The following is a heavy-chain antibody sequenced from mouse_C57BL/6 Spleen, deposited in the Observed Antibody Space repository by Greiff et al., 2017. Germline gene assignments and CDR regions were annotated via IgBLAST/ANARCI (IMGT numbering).Heavy chain of an antibody. J-gene: IGHJ1*03. Sequence: EVQGVESGAELVKPGASVKLSCTASGFNIKDYYMHWVKQRTEQGLEWIGRIDPEDGETKYAPKFQGKATITADTSSNTAYLQLSSLTSEDTAVYYCARNYYGSSYVWYFDVWGTGTTVTVSS. CDR1: GFNIKDYY. D-gene: IGHD1-1*01. CDR3: ARNYYGSSYVWYFDV. CDR2: IDPEDGET. V-gene: IGHV14-2*01.